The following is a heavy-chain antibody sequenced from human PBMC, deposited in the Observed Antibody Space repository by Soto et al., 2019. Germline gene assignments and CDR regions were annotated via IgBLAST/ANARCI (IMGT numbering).Heavy chain of an antibody. Sequence: GSLRLSCASSGFTFSSYAMSWVRQAPGKGLEWVSAISSGGSSTYYADSVKGRFTISRDNSKNTVYLQMSSLRVEDTAVYYCVRGDNWNDEASDYWGQGTLVTVSS. V-gene: IGHV3-23*01. D-gene: IGHD1-1*01. J-gene: IGHJ4*02. CDR2: ISSGGSST. CDR3: VRGDNWNDEASDY. CDR1: GFTFSSYA.